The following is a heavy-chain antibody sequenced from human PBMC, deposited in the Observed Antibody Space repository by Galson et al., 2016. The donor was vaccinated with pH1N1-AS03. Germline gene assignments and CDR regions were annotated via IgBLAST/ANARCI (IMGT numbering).Heavy chain of an antibody. CDR1: GFSLTTRGVG. D-gene: IGHD3-10*01. J-gene: IGHJ5*02. CDR3: VHRHGYYGSGSYGEVDP. V-gene: IGHV2-5*02. CDR2: IYWDDDK. Sequence: PALVKPTQTLTLTCTFSGFSLTTRGVGVGWIRQPPGKALEWLALIYWDDDKRYSPSLTSRLTITKDTSKNQVVLTMTNVDPVDTATYYCVHRHGYYGSGSYGEVDPWGQGMLVTVSS.